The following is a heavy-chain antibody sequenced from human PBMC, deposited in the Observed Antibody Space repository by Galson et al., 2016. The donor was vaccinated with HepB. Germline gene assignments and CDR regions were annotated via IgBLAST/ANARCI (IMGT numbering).Heavy chain of an antibody. D-gene: IGHD6-19*01. V-gene: IGHV3-23*01. CDR1: GFTFSSYA. Sequence: SLRLSCAASGFTFSSYAMSWVRQAPGKGLEWVSGIGGSGDSTYYADSVKGRFTISRDNTKNTLYLQMNSLRAEDTAVYYCANRPYSSGWYFGYWGQGTLVTGSS. CDR3: ANRPYSSGWYFGY. CDR2: IGGSGDST. J-gene: IGHJ4*02.